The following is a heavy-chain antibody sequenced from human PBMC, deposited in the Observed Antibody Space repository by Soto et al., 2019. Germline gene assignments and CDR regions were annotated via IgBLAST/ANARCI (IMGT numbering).Heavy chain of an antibody. CDR1: GFTFSSYA. V-gene: IGHV3-23*01. CDR2: VSGGGGST. Sequence: GGSLRLSCAASGFTFSSYAMTWVRQAPGKGLEWVSVVSGGGGSTYYADSVKGRFTISRDNSKNTLYLQMNSLRAEDTAVYYCAKDRQTGTCIHLWLPFDYWGQGTLVTVSS. J-gene: IGHJ4*02. D-gene: IGHD5-18*01. CDR3: AKDRQTGTCIHLWLPFDY.